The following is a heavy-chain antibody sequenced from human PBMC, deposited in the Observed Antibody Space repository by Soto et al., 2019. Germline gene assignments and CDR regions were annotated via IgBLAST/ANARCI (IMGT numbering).Heavy chain of an antibody. J-gene: IGHJ4*02. D-gene: IGHD3-16*02. CDR2: INAGNGNT. CDR3: ASFGLHLGELSPYQLDY. Sequence: QVQLVQSGAEVKKPGASVKVSCKASGYTFTSYAMHWVRQAPGQRLEWMGWINAGNGNTKYSQKFQGRVTITRDTSASTAYMELSSLRSEDTAVYYCASFGLHLGELSPYQLDYWGQGTLVTVSS. CDR1: GYTFTSYA. V-gene: IGHV1-3*01.